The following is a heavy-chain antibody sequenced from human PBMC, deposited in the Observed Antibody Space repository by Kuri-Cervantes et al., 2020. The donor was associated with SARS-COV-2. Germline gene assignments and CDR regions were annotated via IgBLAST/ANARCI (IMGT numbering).Heavy chain of an antibody. Sequence: GSLRLSCAVSGGSISSSNWWSWVRQPPGKGLEWIGEIYHSGSTNYNPSLKSRVTISVDTSKNQFSLKLSSVTAADTAVYYCARFYSQGIYYYYYMDVWGKGTTVTVSS. CDR3: ARFYSQGIYYYYYMDV. J-gene: IGHJ6*03. D-gene: IGHD2-21*01. CDR1: GGSISSSNW. V-gene: IGHV4-4*02. CDR2: IYHSGST.